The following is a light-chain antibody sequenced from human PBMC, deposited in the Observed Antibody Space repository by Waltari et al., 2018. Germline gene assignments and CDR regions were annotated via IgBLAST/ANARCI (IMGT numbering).Light chain of an antibody. CDR1: QTIGLA. CDR2: KTS. J-gene: IGKJ1*01. CDR3: QQYRDYLGT. V-gene: IGKV1-5*03. Sequence: DMQMTQAPSSLSASVGDNVIISCRASQTIGLALAWYQHRPGTAPALLIYKTSTLQGGVPPRFNGSGSGTEFTLTISSLQPDDFATYYCQQYRDYLGTFGQGTKLEV.